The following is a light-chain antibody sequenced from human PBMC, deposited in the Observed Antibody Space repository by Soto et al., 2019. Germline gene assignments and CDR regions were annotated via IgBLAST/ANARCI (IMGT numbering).Light chain of an antibody. CDR1: SSDVGGYNY. Sequence: QSALTQPRSVSGSPGQSVTISCTGTSSDVGGYNYVSWYQQHPGKAPKLIIYGVNERPSGVPYRFSGSKSGNTASLTISGLQAEDEADYHCCSYASSDTGVFGTGTKLTVL. CDR3: CSYASSDTGV. J-gene: IGLJ1*01. CDR2: GVN. V-gene: IGLV2-11*01.